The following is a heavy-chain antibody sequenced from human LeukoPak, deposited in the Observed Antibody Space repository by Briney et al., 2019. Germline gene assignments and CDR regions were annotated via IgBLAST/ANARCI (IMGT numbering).Heavy chain of an antibody. J-gene: IGHJ4*02. D-gene: IGHD5-12*01. CDR2: IYTSGST. V-gene: IGHV4-4*07. CDR1: GGSISSYY. CDR3: AREGVATSSFDY. Sequence: SETLSLTCTVSGGSISSYYWSWIRQPAGKGLEWIGRIYTSGSTNYNPSLKGRVTMSVDTSKNQFSLKLSSVTAADTAVYYCAREGVATSSFDYWGQGTLVTVSS.